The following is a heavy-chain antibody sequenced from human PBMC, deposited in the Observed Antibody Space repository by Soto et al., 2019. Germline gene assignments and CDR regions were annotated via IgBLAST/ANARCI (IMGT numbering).Heavy chain of an antibody. Sequence: GASVKVSCKASGYTFTGYYMHWVRQAPGQGLEWMGWINPNSGGTNYAQKFQGRVTMTRDTSISTAYMELSRLRSEDTAVYYCARAALRFLEWLNPPINWFDPWGQGTLVTVSS. CDR1: GYTFTGYY. CDR2: INPNSGGT. CDR3: ARAALRFLEWLNPPINWFDP. D-gene: IGHD3-3*01. J-gene: IGHJ5*02. V-gene: IGHV1-2*02.